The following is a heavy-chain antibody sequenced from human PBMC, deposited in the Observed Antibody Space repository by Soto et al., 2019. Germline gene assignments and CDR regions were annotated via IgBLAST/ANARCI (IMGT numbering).Heavy chain of an antibody. V-gene: IGHV1-18*01. D-gene: IGHD3-10*01. CDR2: ISAYNGNT. J-gene: IGHJ4*02. CDR3: GRNPPYYYGSGPLDY. CDR1: GYTFTSYG. Sequence: QVQLVQSGAEVKKPGASVKVSCKASGYTFTSYGISWVRQAPGQGLEWMGWISAYNGNTNYAQQLQGRVTMTTDTPXXAAYVGLGGLRSEAAAVYYCGRNPPYYYGSGPLDYWGQGTLVTVAS.